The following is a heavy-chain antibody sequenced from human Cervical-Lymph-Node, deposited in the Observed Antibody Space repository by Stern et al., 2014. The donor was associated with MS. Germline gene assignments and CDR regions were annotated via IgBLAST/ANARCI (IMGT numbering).Heavy chain of an antibody. CDR3: AKEGPYSGWFYFDY. Sequence: QVQLVQSGGGLVQPGRSLRLSCAASGFTFSHYGMHWVRQAPGKGLEWGAVIWDDGSKKFYADSVKGRFTISRDNSKNTLYLQMDSLKAEDTAMYYCAKEGPYSGWFYFDYWGQGTLVTVSS. CDR2: IWDDGSKK. J-gene: IGHJ4*02. D-gene: IGHD6-19*01. CDR1: GFTFSHYG. V-gene: IGHV3-33*06.